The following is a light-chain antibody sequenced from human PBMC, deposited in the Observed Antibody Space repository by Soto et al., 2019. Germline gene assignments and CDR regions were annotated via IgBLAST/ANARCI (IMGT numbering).Light chain of an antibody. J-gene: IGKJ4*01. CDR2: KAS. CDR1: QSISDW. V-gene: IGKV1-5*03. CDR3: QQYDSDALT. Sequence: DIQMTQSPSTLSASVGDRVTITCRASQSISDWLAWYQQKTGKAPKLLIYKASSLESGVPSRFSGSGSGTEFTLTISSLQPDDFATYYCQQYDSDALTFGGGTKVEIK.